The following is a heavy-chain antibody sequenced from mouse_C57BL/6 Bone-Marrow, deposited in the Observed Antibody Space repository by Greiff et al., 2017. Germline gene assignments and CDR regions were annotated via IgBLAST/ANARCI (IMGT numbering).Heavy chain of an antibody. CDR3: TAHLLLRHDD. CDR2: IRLKSDNYAT. J-gene: IGHJ2*01. Sequence: EVKVVESGGGLVQPGGSMKLSCVASGFTFSNYWMNWVRQSPEKGLEWVAQIRLKSDNYATHYAESVKGGFTISRDDSKSSVYLQMNNLRAEDTGIYYCTAHLLLRHDDWGQGTTLTVAS. D-gene: IGHD1-1*01. V-gene: IGHV6-3*01. CDR1: GFTFSNYW.